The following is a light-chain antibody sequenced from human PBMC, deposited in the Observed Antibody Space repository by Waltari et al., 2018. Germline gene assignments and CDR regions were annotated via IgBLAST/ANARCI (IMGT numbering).Light chain of an antibody. J-gene: IGLJ2*01. CDR1: RGHSNYA. CDR3: QTWGTGIVV. CDR2: LNTDGSY. Sequence: QLVVTQSPSASASLGASVKLTCTLSRGHSNYAIAWHQQQPENGPRFLMKLNTDGSYNKGDGIPDRFSGSSSGAARYLTISSLQSEDEADYYCQTWGTGIVVLGGGTKLTVL. V-gene: IGLV4-69*01.